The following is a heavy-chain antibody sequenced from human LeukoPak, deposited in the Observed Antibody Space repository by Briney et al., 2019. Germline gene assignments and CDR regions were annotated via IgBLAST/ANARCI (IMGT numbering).Heavy chain of an antibody. CDR1: GFTFGDYA. J-gene: IGHJ3*02. Sequence: GGSLRLSCTASGFTFGDYAMSWVRQAPGKGLEWVGFIRSKAYGGTTEYAASVKGRFTISRDDSKSIAYLQMNSLKTEDTAVYYCTRSRSKWEPRLLDAFDIWGQGTMVTVSS. CDR2: IRSKAYGGTT. CDR3: TRSRSKWEPRLLDAFDI. D-gene: IGHD1-26*01. V-gene: IGHV3-49*04.